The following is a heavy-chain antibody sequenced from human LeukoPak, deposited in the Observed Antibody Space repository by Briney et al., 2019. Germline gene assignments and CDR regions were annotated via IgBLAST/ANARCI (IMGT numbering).Heavy chain of an antibody. V-gene: IGHV3-33*05. Sequence: PGRSLRLSCAASGFTFSAYGMHWVRQAPGKGLERVALISYDGSNKYYADSVKGRFTISRDNSKNTLYLQMNSLRAEDTAVYYCARDLSSCFDYWGQGTLVTVSS. CDR1: GFTFSAYG. J-gene: IGHJ4*02. CDR3: ARDLSSCFDY. D-gene: IGHD6-13*01. CDR2: ISYDGSNK.